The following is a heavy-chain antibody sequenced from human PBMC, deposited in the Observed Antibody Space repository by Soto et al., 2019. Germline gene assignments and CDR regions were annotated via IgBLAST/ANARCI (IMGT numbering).Heavy chain of an antibody. V-gene: IGHV3-23*01. CDR2: ISGSGGST. CDR1: GFTCSSYA. Sequence: WGSLRLSCSASGFTCSSYAMSWGRQAPGKGLEWVSAISGSGGSTYYADSVKGRFTISRDNSKNTLYLQMNSLRAEDTAVYYCAKDAAAAAWPDYWGQGTLVTVSS. CDR3: AKDAAAAAWPDY. J-gene: IGHJ4*02. D-gene: IGHD6-13*01.